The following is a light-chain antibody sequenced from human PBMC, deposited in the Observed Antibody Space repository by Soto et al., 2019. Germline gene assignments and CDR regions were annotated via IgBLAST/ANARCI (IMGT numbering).Light chain of an antibody. J-gene: IGKJ1*01. V-gene: IGKV1-8*01. CDR2: AAS. Sequence: AIRMTQSPSSLSASTGDRVTITCRASQDITSYLAWYQQKPGKAPKLLIYAASTLQSGVPSRFSGSGSGTDFTLTISCLQSEDFATYYCQQYYSYPRTFGQGTKVDI. CDR1: QDITSY. CDR3: QQYYSYPRT.